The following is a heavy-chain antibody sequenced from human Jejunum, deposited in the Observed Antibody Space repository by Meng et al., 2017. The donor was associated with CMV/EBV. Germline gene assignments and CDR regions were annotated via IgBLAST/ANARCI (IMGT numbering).Heavy chain of an antibody. J-gene: IGHJ4*02. D-gene: IGHD4-23*01. CDR1: GFSVRSLE. Sequence: GFSVRSLEMNGVGQDTGKGMEWLSYSRMSGDIIQYAESGKGRVTISRDNSKNLLYLQMSSLRAEDTAVYYCAREVPGMVTRFDHWGQGTLVTVSS. CDR2: SRMSGDII. V-gene: IGHV3-48*03. CDR3: AREVPGMVTRFDH.